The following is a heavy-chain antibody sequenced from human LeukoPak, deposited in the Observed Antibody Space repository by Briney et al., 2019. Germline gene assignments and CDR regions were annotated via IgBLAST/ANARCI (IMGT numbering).Heavy chain of an antibody. D-gene: IGHD6-13*01. CDR1: GFTFSSYS. J-gene: IGHJ6*04. V-gene: IGHV3-21*01. CDR2: ISSSSSYI. Sequence: VGSLRLSCAASGFTFSSYSMNWVRQAPGKGLEWVSSISSSSSYIYYADSVKGRFTISRDNAKNSLYLQMNSLRAEDTAVYYCARERYSSSWYEVDYYYGMDVWGKGTTVTVSS. CDR3: ARERYSSSWYEVDYYYGMDV.